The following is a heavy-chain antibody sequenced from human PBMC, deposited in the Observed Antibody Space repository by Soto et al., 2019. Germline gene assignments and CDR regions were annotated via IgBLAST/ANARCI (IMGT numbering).Heavy chain of an antibody. CDR3: ARDSGLIAVVYYYMDV. V-gene: IGHV3-11*01. CDR2: ISSSGSTI. Sequence: GGSLRLSCAASGFTFSDYYMSWIRQAPGKGLEWVSYISSSGSTIYYADSVKGRFTISRDNAKNSLYLQMNSLRAEDTAVYYCARDSGLIAVVYYYMDVWGKGTTVTVSS. D-gene: IGHD6-19*01. J-gene: IGHJ6*03. CDR1: GFTFSDYY.